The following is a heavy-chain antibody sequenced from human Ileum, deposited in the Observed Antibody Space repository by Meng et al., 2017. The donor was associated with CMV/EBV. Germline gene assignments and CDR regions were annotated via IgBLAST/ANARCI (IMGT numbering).Heavy chain of an antibody. D-gene: IGHD3-22*01. V-gene: IGHV3-53*01. CDR2: ICNDDNT. J-gene: IGHJ4*02. Sequence: GESMKISCVASGFTVSIGHMNGVRQAPGKGLEWVSVICNDDNTDYADSVKGRFTISRDNSRNTLYLQMNSLRAEDTAVYYCVVGYDSRKVAYWGQGTLVTVSS. CDR1: GFTVSIGH. CDR3: VVGYDSRKVAY.